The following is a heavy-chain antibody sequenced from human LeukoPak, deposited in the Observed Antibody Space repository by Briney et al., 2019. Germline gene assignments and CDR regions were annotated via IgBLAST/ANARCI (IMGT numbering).Heavy chain of an antibody. CDR2: INHSGST. D-gene: IGHD3-16*02. CDR3: ARQSKSYDYVWGSYRAGFDY. V-gene: IGHV4-34*01. Sequence: ASETLSLTCAVYGGSFSGYYWSWIRQPPGKGLEWIGEINHSGSTNYNPSLKSRVTISVDTSKNQFSLKLSSVTAADTAVYYCARQSKSYDYVWGSYRAGFDYWGQGTLVTVSS. J-gene: IGHJ4*02. CDR1: GGSFSGYY.